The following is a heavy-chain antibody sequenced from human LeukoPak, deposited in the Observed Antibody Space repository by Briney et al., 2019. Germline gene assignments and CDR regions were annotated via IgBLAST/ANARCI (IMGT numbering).Heavy chain of an antibody. CDR2: INPNSGGT. V-gene: IGHV1-2*02. Sequence: ASVKVSCKASGYTFTGYYMHWVRQAPGQGLEWMGWINPNSGGTNYAQKFQGRVTITTDESTSTAYMELSSLRSEDTAVYYCALQRRVWGQGTLVTVSS. J-gene: IGHJ4*02. CDR1: GYTFTGYY. D-gene: IGHD6-25*01. CDR3: ALQRRV.